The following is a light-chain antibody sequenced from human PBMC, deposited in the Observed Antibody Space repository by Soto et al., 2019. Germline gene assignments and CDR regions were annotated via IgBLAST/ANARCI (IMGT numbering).Light chain of an antibody. CDR3: LQKYFYPFT. CDR2: AAS. V-gene: IGKV1-6*01. J-gene: IGKJ3*01. Sequence: IPMTQSPSSLAASVGERVTITCRASQGIRNDLDWFQQKPGKAPKLLIYAASNLQSGVPARFSGSGSGTDFTLTISSLQPEDFATYYCLQKYFYPFTFGPGTKVDIK. CDR1: QGIRND.